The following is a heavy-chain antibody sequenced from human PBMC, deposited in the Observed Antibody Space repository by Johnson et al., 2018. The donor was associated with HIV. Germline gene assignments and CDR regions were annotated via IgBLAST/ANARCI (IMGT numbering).Heavy chain of an antibody. D-gene: IGHD3-3*01. CDR3: AKDVLRFLESRLNAFDI. CDR2: ISYDGSDK. CDR1: GFTFSSYA. J-gene: IGHJ3*02. Sequence: QVQLVESGGGVVQPGRSLRLSCAASGFTFSSYAMHWVRQAPAKGLEWVAVISYDGSDKYYADSVKGRFTISRDNSGNTLYLQMDSLRVEDTAVYYCAKDVLRFLESRLNAFDIWGQGTMVIVS. V-gene: IGHV3-30*14.